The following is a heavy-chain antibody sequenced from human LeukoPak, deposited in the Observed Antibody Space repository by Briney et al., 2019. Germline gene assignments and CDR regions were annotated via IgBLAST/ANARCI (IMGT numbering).Heavy chain of an antibody. Sequence: SETLSLTCTVSGGSISSYYWSWIRQPPGKGLEWIGYIYYSGSTNYNPSLKSRVTISVDRSKNQFSLKLSSVTAADTAVYYCARGVPYSSGWYYFDYWGQGTLVTVSS. CDR2: IYYSGST. D-gene: IGHD6-19*01. CDR3: ARGVPYSSGWYYFDY. V-gene: IGHV4-59*12. CDR1: GGSISSYY. J-gene: IGHJ4*02.